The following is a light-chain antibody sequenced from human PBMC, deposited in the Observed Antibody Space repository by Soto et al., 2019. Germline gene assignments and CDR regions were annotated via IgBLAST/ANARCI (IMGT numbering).Light chain of an antibody. CDR3: QQYNTYWT. J-gene: IGKJ1*01. V-gene: IGKV1-5*01. Sequence: DIQMTQSPSTLSASVGDRVTITCRASQSVSSWLAWYQQKPGKAPKLLIFDASTLDSGVPSRFSGSGSGTVFTLTISNLQPDDFATYYCQQYNTYWTFGQGTKVDIK. CDR2: DAS. CDR1: QSVSSW.